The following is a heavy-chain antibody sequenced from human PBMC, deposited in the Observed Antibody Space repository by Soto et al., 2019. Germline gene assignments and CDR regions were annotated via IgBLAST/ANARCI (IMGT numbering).Heavy chain of an antibody. J-gene: IGHJ4*02. V-gene: IGHV4-59*01. D-gene: IGHD6-13*01. Sequence: PSETLSLTCTVSGGSISSYYWSWIRQPPGKGLEWIGYIYYSGSTNYNPSLKSRVTISVDTSKNQFSLKLSSVTAADTAVYYCARVGKQQLSYDYWGQGTLVTVSS. CDR2: IYYSGST. CDR3: ARVGKQQLSYDY. CDR1: GGSISSYY.